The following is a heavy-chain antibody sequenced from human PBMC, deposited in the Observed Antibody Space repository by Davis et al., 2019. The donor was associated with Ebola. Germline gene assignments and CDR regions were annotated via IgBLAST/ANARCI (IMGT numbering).Heavy chain of an antibody. Sequence: GESLKISCAASGFTFSSYAMSWVRQAPGKGLEWVSVIYSGGSTYYADSVKGRFTIPRDNSKNTLYLQMNSLRAEDTAVYYCARVGKWELFIDYWGQGTLVTVSS. CDR3: ARVGKWELFIDY. D-gene: IGHD1-26*01. J-gene: IGHJ4*02. CDR1: GFTFSSYA. CDR2: IYSGGST. V-gene: IGHV3-66*01.